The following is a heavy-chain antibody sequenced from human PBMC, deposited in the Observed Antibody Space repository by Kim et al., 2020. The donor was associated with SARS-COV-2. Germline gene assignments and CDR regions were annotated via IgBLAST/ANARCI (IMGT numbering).Heavy chain of an antibody. Sequence: ASVKVSCKASGYTFTSYAMNWVRQAPGQGLEWMGWINTNTGNPTYAQGFTGRFVFSLDTSVSTAYLQISSLKAEDTALYYCARHPRTAATGNYRFDLWGRGTLVTVSS. CDR1: GYTFTSYA. CDR3: ARHPRTAATGNYRFDL. D-gene: IGHD4-4*01. V-gene: IGHV7-4-1*02. CDR2: INTNTGNP. J-gene: IGHJ2*01.